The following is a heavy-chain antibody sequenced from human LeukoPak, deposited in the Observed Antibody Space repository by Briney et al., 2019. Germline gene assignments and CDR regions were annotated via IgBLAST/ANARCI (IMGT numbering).Heavy chain of an antibody. CDR2: INHSGST. J-gene: IGHJ3*02. Sequence: SETLSLTCAVYGGSFSGYYWSWIRQPPGKGLEWIGEINHSGSTNYNPSLKSRVTISVDTSKNQFSLKLISVTPEDTAVYYCAVTRTEKGAFDIWGRGTMVTVSS. D-gene: IGHD1-1*01. CDR3: AVTRTEKGAFDI. V-gene: IGHV4-34*01. CDR1: GGSFSGYY.